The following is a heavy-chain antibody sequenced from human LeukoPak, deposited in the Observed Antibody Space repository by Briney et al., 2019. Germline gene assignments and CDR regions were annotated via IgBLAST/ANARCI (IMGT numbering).Heavy chain of an antibody. CDR3: AKDGVAANGHWDWLDP. CDR2: VGGSNDDT. CDR1: GFAFSNYA. V-gene: IGHV3-23*01. Sequence: GRSLRPSCVASGFAFSNYAISWVRQAAGEGRGWVSSVGGSNDDTHYADSVKGRFTISRDNSKDTLFLQMSSLRPDDTAVYYCAKDGVAANGHWDWLDPWGQGTLVTVSS. J-gene: IGHJ5*02. D-gene: IGHD2-15*01.